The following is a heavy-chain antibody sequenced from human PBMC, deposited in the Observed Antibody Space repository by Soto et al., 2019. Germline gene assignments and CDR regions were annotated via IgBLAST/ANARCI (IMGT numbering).Heavy chain of an antibody. V-gene: IGHV3-23*01. J-gene: IGHJ2*01. CDR2: ISGSGGTT. CDR3: ATLPNVDGGVGGRYFDL. Sequence: GGSLRLSCAASGFTFSSYAMTWVRQAPGQGLEWVASISGSGGTTNYADSVKGRFTISRDDSKNTAYLQMNSLRTDDTAVYYCATLPNVDGGVGGRYFDLWGRGTLVTVSS. D-gene: IGHD4-17*01. CDR1: GFTFSSYA.